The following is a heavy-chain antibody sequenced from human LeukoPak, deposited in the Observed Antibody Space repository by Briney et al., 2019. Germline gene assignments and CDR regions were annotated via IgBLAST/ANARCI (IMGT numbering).Heavy chain of an antibody. J-gene: IGHJ3*02. V-gene: IGHV1-69*04. CDR1: GGTFSSYA. D-gene: IGHD6-13*01. CDR3: ARDFHEGRAAALHPTPFDI. CDR2: IIPILGIA. Sequence: SVKVSCKASGGTFSSYAISWVRQAPGQGLEWMGRIIPILGIANYAQKFQGRVTITADKSTSTAYMELSSLRSEDTAVYYCARDFHEGRAAALHPTPFDIWGQGTMVTVSS.